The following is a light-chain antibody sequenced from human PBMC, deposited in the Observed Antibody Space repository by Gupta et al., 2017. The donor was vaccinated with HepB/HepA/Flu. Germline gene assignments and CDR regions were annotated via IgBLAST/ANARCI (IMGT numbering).Light chain of an antibody. V-gene: IGKV3-11*01. Sequence: EILLTQSPATLSLSPGERATLPCSASQSVSSYFAWYQQKPGQAPMLLIYDASTRAIGIRARFSGTGAGKDFTLTISSRDPEDSELYYCQWQSNGHPQGTFGGGTKVEIK. CDR3: QWQSNGHPQGT. CDR1: QSVSSY. J-gene: IGKJ4*01. CDR2: DAS.